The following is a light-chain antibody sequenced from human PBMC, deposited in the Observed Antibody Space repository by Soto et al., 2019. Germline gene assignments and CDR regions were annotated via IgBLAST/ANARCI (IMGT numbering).Light chain of an antibody. V-gene: IGKV1-27*01. Sequence: DIQMTQSPCSLSASVGDRVTITCRASQGISNYLAWYQQKPGTVPKLLIYAASTLQSGVPSWFSGSGSGTDFTLTSSSLQPEDVATYYRQKDNSAPFTFGPGTKVDIK. CDR3: QKDNSAPFT. CDR1: QGISNY. CDR2: AAS. J-gene: IGKJ3*01.